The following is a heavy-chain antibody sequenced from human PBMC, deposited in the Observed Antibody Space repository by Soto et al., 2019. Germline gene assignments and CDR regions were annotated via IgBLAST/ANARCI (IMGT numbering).Heavy chain of an antibody. D-gene: IGHD5-12*01. CDR2: IIPIFGTA. V-gene: IGHV1-69*06. Sequence: ASVKVSCKASGGTFSSYAISWVRQAPGQGLEWTGGIIPIFGTANYAQKFQGRVTITADKSTSTAYMELSSLRSEDTAVYYCAREYSDYPSYGMDVWGQGTTVTVSS. J-gene: IGHJ6*02. CDR1: GGTFSSYA. CDR3: AREYSDYPSYGMDV.